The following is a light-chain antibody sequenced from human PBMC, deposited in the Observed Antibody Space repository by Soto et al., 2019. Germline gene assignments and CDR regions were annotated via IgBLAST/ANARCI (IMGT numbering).Light chain of an antibody. CDR2: DTS. Sequence: EIVMTQSPATLSVSPGERATLSCRASQSVSNNYLAWYQQKPGQAPRLLIYDTSTRATGIPARFSGSGSGTEFTLTISSLKSEDFAVYHCQQYNKWPLTFGGGTKVEI. CDR3: QQYNKWPLT. J-gene: IGKJ4*01. CDR1: QSVSNN. V-gene: IGKV3-15*01.